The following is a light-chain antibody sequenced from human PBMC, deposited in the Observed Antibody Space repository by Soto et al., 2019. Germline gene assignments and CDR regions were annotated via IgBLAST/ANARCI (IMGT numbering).Light chain of an antibody. V-gene: IGKV3-15*01. J-gene: IGKJ2*01. CDR3: QQYNNWPYT. Sequence: EIVMTQSPATLSVSPGERATLSCRASQSVSSNLAWYQQKPGQAPRLLIYGASTRATGIPARFSGSGSGTEFTLTISSLQSEDLADYYCQQYNNWPYTFGQGTKLEIK. CDR1: QSVSSN. CDR2: GAS.